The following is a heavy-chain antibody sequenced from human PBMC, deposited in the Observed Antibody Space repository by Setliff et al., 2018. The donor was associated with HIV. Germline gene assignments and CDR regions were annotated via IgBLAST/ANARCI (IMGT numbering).Heavy chain of an antibody. V-gene: IGHV3-33*01. CDR1: GFKFRSHG. Sequence: GGSLRLSCVASGFKFRSHGMHWVRQTPGKGLEWVAVLWYDGDNKYYTESVKGRFNISRDNSKNTLYLQMNSLRVEDTAVYYCAREMAATAHPDDPYFQHWGQGTLVTVSS. D-gene: IGHD6-13*01. J-gene: IGHJ1*01. CDR3: AREMAATAHPDDPYFQH. CDR2: LWYDGDNK.